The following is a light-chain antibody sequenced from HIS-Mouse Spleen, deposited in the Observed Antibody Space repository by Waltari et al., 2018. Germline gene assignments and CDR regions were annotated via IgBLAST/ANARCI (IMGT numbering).Light chain of an antibody. V-gene: IGLV2-23*03. J-gene: IGLJ3*02. Sequence: QSALTQPASVSGSPGQSITISCTGTSSDVGSYNLVSWYQQHPGKAPKLMIYEGSKRPAVVSNRFSGSKSGNTASLTIAGLQAEDEADYYCCSYAGSSTFGVFGGGTKLTVL. CDR2: EGS. CDR1: SSDVGSYNL. CDR3: CSYAGSSTFGV.